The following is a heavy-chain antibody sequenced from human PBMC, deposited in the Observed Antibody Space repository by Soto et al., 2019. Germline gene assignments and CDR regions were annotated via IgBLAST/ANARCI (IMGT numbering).Heavy chain of an antibody. D-gene: IGHD2-21*02. CDR2: IYWDDDT. J-gene: IGHJ6*02. V-gene: IGHV2-5*02. CDR1: GFSLNTGGLG. CDR3: IHSRCGGDCLRSYSSHYYYGLDV. Sequence: QITLKESGPTLVKPTQTLTLTCSVSGFSLNTGGLGVGWIRQPPGKALEWLALIYWDDDTRYSPSLRNRLSISKDPSNNLVVFTMTNMDPVDTATYYCIHSRCGGDCLRSYSSHYYYGLDVWGQGNTVTVSS.